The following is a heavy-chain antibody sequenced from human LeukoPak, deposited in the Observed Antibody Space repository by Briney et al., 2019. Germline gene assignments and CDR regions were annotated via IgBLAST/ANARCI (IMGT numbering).Heavy chain of an antibody. CDR1: GGSFSGYY. V-gene: IGHV4-34*01. D-gene: IGHD4-23*01. J-gene: IGHJ3*02. CDR2: INHSGST. Sequence: SETLSLTCAVYGGSFSGYYWSWIRQPPGKGLEWIGEINHSGSTTYNPSLKSRVTISVDTSKKQFSLKLSSVTAADTAVYYCARNDYGGNLGAFDIWGQGTMVTVSS. CDR3: ARNDYGGNLGAFDI.